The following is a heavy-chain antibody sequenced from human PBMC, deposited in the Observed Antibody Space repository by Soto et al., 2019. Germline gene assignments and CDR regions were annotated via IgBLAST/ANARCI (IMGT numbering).Heavy chain of an antibody. CDR1: GYSFSNNW. D-gene: IGHD6-19*01. Sequence: GESLKISCKGFGYSFSNNWIGWVRQMPGKGLEWMGIIYPSDSDTRYSPSFQGQVTISADKSISTAYLQWSSLKASDTAMYYCARHPGSSGWSYDYWGQGTLVTVSS. V-gene: IGHV5-51*01. J-gene: IGHJ4*02. CDR2: IYPSDSDT. CDR3: ARHPGSSGWSYDY.